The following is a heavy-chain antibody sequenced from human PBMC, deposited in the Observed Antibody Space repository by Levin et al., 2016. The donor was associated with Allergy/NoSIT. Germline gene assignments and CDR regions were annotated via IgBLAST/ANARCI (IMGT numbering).Heavy chain of an antibody. D-gene: IGHD2-15*01. V-gene: IGHV5-10-1*01. CDR3: AAHGRAGFCGAGNCHSVWS. Sequence: VRQMPGKGLEWMGQIDPSDSYTKYSPSFQGHVTISTDKSISTAHLHWSSLKASDTAIYYCAAHGRAGFCGAGNCHSVWSWGQGTLVTVSS. CDR2: IDPSDSYT. J-gene: IGHJ1*01.